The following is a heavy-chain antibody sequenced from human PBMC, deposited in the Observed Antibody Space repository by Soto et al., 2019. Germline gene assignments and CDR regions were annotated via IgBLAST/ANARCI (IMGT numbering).Heavy chain of an antibody. CDR2: IIPSFGTA. J-gene: IGHJ3*02. CDR1: GGTFSSYA. Sequence: SVKVSCKASGGTFSSYAISWVRQAPGQGLEWMGGIIPSFGTANYAQKFQGRVTITADESASTAYMELSSLRSEDTAVYYCARVGVQRLVVPAAIRAFDIWGQGTMVTVSS. D-gene: IGHD2-2*01. CDR3: ARVGVQRLVVPAAIRAFDI. V-gene: IGHV1-69*13.